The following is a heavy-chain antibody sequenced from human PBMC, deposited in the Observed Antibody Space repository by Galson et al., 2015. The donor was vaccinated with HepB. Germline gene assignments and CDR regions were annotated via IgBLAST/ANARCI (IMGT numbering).Heavy chain of an antibody. Sequence: QSGAEVKKPGESLMISCKGSGYSFTSYWISWVRQMPGKGLEWMGRIDPSDSYTNYSPSFQGHVTISADKSISTAYLQWSSLKASDTAMYYCAVPIIGYCSGGSCRGLTYYYGMDVLGQGTMVSVSS. D-gene: IGHD2-15*01. J-gene: IGHJ6*02. CDR2: IDPSDSYT. CDR1: GYSFTSYW. CDR3: AVPIIGYCSGGSCRGLTYYYGMDV. V-gene: IGHV5-10-1*01.